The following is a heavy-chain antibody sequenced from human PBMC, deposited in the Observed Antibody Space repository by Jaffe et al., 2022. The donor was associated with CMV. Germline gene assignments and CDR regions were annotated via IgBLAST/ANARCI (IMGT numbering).Heavy chain of an antibody. J-gene: IGHJ5*02. CDR2: IKEDGSEK. CDR3: AREFITERRMSDWFDP. V-gene: IGHV3-7*03. Sequence: EVEVVESGGDLVQPGGSLRLSCVVSGFTFSSYWMNWVRQAPGKGLEWVASIKEDGSEKYYVDSVKGRFTISRDNARNSLYLQMNSLRVEDTAVYYCAREFITERRMSDWFDPWGQGTLVTVSS. CDR1: GFTFSSYW.